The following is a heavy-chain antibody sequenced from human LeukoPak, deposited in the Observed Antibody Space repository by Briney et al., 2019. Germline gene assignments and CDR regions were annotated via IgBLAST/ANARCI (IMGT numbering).Heavy chain of an antibody. CDR1: GFIFSTYG. D-gene: IGHD2-2*01. J-gene: IGHJ4*02. CDR2: IQFDGSNE. CDR3: AEDQQLQPFHY. V-gene: IGHV3-30*02. Sequence: GGSVRLSCTASGFIFSTYGMHWVRQAPGKGLEWVAFIQFDGSNEFYADSVKGRFTISRDNSKNTLYLQMNSLRTEDTSVYYCAEDQQLQPFHYWGQGTLVTVSS.